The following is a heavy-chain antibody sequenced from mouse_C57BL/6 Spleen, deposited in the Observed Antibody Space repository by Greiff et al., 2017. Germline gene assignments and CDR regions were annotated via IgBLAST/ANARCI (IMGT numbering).Heavy chain of an antibody. CDR2: IHPNSGST. CDR3: ARLRPDWYFDV. V-gene: IGHV1-64*01. Sequence: QVQLKQPGAELVKPGASVKLSCKASGYTFTSYWMHWVKQRPGQGLEWIGMIHPNSGSTNYNEKFKSKATLTVDKSSSTAYMQLSSLTSEDSAVYYSARLRPDWYFDVWGTGTTVTVSS. CDR1: GYTFTSYW. J-gene: IGHJ1*03.